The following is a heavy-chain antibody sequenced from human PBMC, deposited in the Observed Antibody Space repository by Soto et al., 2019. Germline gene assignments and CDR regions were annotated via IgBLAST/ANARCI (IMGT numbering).Heavy chain of an antibody. Sequence: ASVKVSCKASGYTFTSYYMHWVRQAPGQGLEWMGIINPSGGSTSYAQKFQGRVTMTRDTSTSTVYMELSSLRSEDTAVYYCARDGPYNWNDVVSPLFDPWGQGTLVTVSS. V-gene: IGHV1-46*01. CDR2: INPSGGST. D-gene: IGHD1-20*01. CDR1: GYTFTSYY. J-gene: IGHJ5*02. CDR3: ARDGPYNWNDVVSPLFDP.